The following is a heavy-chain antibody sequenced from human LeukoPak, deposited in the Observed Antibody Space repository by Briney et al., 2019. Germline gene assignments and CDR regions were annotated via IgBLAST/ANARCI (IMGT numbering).Heavy chain of an antibody. J-gene: IGHJ6*03. CDR3: ARAPPSRYCSSTSCYSGGYYYYYMDV. Sequence: ASVKVSCKASGYTFTSYGISWVRRAPGQGLEWMGWISAYNGNTNYAQKLQGRVTMTTDTSTSTAYMELRSLRSDDTAVYYCARAPPSRYCSSTSCYSGGYYYYYMDVWGKGTTVTVSS. CDR1: GYTFTSYG. D-gene: IGHD2-2*01. CDR2: ISAYNGNT. V-gene: IGHV1-18*01.